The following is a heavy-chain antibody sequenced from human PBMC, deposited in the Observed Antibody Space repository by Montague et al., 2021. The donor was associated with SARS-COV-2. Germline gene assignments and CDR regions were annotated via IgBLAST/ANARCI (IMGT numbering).Heavy chain of an antibody. CDR1: GGSISSSSYY. CDR2: IYYSGST. Sequence: SDTLSLTCTVSGGSISSSSYYWGWIRQPPGKGLEWIGSIYYSGSTYYNPSLKSRVTISVDTSKNQFSLKLRSVTAADTAVYYCARAPPGYWGFVVVVAAHFDYWGQGTLVTVSS. V-gene: IGHV4-39*07. J-gene: IGHJ4*02. D-gene: IGHD2-15*01. CDR3: ARAPPGYWGFVVVVAAHFDY.